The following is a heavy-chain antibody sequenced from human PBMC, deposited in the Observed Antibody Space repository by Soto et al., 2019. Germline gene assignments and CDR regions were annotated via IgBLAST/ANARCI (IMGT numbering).Heavy chain of an antibody. V-gene: IGHV1-46*01. CDR2: INPSGGST. CDR3: AREGSGTPHFDY. CDR1: GYTFTSYY. D-gene: IGHD1-26*01. J-gene: IGHJ4*02. Sequence: ASLKVSCKASGYTFTSYYIHWVRQAPGQGLEWMGIINPSGGSTTYAQKFQGRVTMTRDTSTTTVYMELSSLRSEDTAVYYCAREGSGTPHFDYWGQGTRVTVSS.